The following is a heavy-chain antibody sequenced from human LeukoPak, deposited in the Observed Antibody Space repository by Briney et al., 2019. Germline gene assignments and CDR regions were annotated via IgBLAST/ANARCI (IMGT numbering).Heavy chain of an antibody. CDR1: GGSISSYY. V-gene: IGHV4-59*01. Sequence: SETLSLTCTVSGGSISSYYWSWIRQPPGKGLEWIGYIYYSGSTNYNPSLKSRVTISVDTSKNQFSLKLSSVTAADTAVYYCAGFDCSGDCHSAFDYWGQGTLVTVSS. CDR2: IYYSGST. D-gene: IGHD2-21*02. CDR3: AGFDCSGDCHSAFDY. J-gene: IGHJ4*02.